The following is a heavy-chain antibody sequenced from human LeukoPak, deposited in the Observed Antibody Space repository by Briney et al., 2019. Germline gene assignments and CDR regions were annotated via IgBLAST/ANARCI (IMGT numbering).Heavy chain of an antibody. CDR1: GGSISSYY. J-gene: IGHJ4*02. D-gene: IGHD5-18*01. Sequence: PSETLSLTCTVSGGSISSYYWSWIRQPPGKGLEWIGEINHSGSTNYNPSLKSRVTISVDTSKNQFSLKLSSVTAADTAVYYCARGRGYSYVYYFDYWGQGTLVTVSS. V-gene: IGHV4-34*01. CDR2: INHSGST. CDR3: ARGRGYSYVYYFDY.